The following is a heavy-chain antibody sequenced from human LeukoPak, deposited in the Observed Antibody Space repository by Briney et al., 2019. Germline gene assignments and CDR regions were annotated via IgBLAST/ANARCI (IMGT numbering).Heavy chain of an antibody. CDR3: ARIPQWELFTSYTDLFDY. D-gene: IGHD1-26*01. CDR2: INHGGST. J-gene: IGHJ4*02. V-gene: IGHV4-34*01. CDR1: GGSFSGYY. Sequence: SETLSLTCAVYGGSFSGYYWSWIRQPPGKGLEWIGEINHGGSTNYNPSLKSRVTISVDTSKDQFSLKLSSVTAADTAVYYCARIPQWELFTSYTDLFDYWGQGTLVTVSS.